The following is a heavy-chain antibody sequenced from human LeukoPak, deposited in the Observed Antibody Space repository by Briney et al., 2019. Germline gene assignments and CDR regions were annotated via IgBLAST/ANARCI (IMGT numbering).Heavy chain of an antibody. CDR1: GFTVSSNY. D-gene: IGHD6-13*01. Sequence: GGSLRLSCAASGFTVSSNYMSWVRQAPGKGLEWVSLIYSGGNTYYADSVKGRFTISRDNSKNTLYLQMNSLRAEDTAVYYCTGGSSTDFDYWGQGTLVTVSS. V-gene: IGHV3-53*01. CDR2: IYSGGNT. J-gene: IGHJ4*02. CDR3: TGGSSTDFDY.